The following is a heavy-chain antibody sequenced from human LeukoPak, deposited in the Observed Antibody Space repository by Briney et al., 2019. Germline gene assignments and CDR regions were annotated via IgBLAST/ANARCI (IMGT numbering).Heavy chain of an antibody. V-gene: IGHV6-1*01. J-gene: IGHJ4*02. CDR3: ARGPPLVLYDYVWGSYDY. CDR1: GDSVSSNSVT. D-gene: IGHD3-16*01. CDR2: TYYRSTWYN. Sequence: SQTLSLTCAISGDSVSSNSVTWNWIRQSPSRGLEWLGRTYYRSTWYNDYAVSVRGRITVNPDTSKNQFSLKLSSVTAADTAVYYCARGPPLVLYDYVWGSYDYWGQGTLVTVSS.